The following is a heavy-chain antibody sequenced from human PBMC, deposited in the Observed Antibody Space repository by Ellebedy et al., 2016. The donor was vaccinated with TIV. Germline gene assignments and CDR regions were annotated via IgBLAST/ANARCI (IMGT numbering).Heavy chain of an antibody. V-gene: IGHV3-23*01. Sequence: GESLKISXAASGFTFSSYAMSWVRQAPGKGLEWVSAISGSGGSTYYADSVKGRFTISRDNSKNTLYLQMNSLRAEDTAVYYCAKVVVTAPSDIWGQGTMVTVSS. CDR2: ISGSGGST. CDR1: GFTFSSYA. D-gene: IGHD2-21*02. CDR3: AKVVVTAPSDI. J-gene: IGHJ3*02.